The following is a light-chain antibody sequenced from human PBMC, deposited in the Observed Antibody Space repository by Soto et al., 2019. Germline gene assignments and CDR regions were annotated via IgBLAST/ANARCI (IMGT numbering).Light chain of an antibody. J-gene: IGKJ4*01. CDR2: AAS. V-gene: IGKV1-27*01. CDR1: QGISTY. Sequence: DVQMTQAPSSLSASVGDRVTITCRASQGISTYLAWYQQKPGKVPKLLLYAASILQSGVPSRFSGSGSGTEFTLTISSLQPEDVATYYCQKYNSAPLTFGGGTKVEIK. CDR3: QKYNSAPLT.